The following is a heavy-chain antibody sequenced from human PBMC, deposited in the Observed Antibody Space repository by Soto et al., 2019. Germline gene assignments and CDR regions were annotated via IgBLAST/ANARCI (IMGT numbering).Heavy chain of an antibody. V-gene: IGHV1-18*01. J-gene: IGHJ4*02. D-gene: IGHD2-2*01. CDR1: GYTFTRYG. CDR3: ASGPQIYCSSTSRYAPDY. CDR2: ISAYNGNT. Sequence: ASVKVSCKASGYTFTRYGISWVRQAPGQGLEWMGWISAYNGNTNYAQKLQGRVTMTTDTSTSTAYMELRSLRSDDTAVYNCASGPQIYCSSTSRYAPDYWAQGTLVIVSS.